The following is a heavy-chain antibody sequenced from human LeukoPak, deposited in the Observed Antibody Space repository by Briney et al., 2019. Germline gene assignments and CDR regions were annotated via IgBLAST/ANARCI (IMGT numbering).Heavy chain of an antibody. CDR3: AKSLFTSAAGSGHASDT. CDR2: ISGSGGST. CDR1: GFTFSSYA. J-gene: IGHJ3*02. V-gene: IGHV3-23*01. D-gene: IGHD3-10*01. Sequence: GGSLRLSCAASGFTFSSYAMSWVRQAPGKGLEWVSAISGSGGSTFHADSLKGRFTISRDNYKNTLYLQMDSLRAEDTAVYYCAKSLFTSAAGSGHASDTWGQGTMVTVSS.